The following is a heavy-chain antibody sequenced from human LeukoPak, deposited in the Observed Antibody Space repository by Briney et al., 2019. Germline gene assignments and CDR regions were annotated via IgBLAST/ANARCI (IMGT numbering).Heavy chain of an antibody. CDR1: GGSISSYY. V-gene: IGHV4-4*07. Sequence: SETLSLTCTVSGGSISSYYWSWIRQPAGKGLEWIGRIYTSGSTNYNPSLKSRVTMSVDTSKNQFSLTLSSVTAADTAVYYCARDPITIFGVATIDYWGQGTLVTVSS. J-gene: IGHJ4*02. CDR2: IYTSGST. CDR3: ARDPITIFGVATIDY. D-gene: IGHD3-3*01.